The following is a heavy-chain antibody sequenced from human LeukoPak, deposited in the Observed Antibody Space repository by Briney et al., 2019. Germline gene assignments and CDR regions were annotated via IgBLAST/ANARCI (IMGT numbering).Heavy chain of an antibody. CDR3: ANPKNDYSDRYNYFDP. J-gene: IGHJ5*02. V-gene: IGHV4-4*07. CDR2: IYTSGSI. CDR1: GGSIRNYF. Sequence: PSKTLSLTCSVSGGSIRNYFWSWIRQPAGKGLEWIGRIYTSGSIDYKPSLRSRVTMSVDTSRNQFSLKLTSVTAADTAVYYCANPKNDYSDRYNYFDPWGQGTLVSVSS. D-gene: IGHD4-17*01.